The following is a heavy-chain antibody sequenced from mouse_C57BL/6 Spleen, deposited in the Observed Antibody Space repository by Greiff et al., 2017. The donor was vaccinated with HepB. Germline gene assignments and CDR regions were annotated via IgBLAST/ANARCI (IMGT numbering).Heavy chain of an antibody. CDR3: GRNGYYVGDAFDY. Sequence: VQLQQPGAELVKPGASVKLSCKASGYTFTSYWMQWVKQRPGQGLEWIGEIDPYDSYTNYNQKFKGKATLTVDTSSSTAYMQLSSLTSEDAAVYYCGRNGYYVGDAFDYWGQGTAVTVSS. CDR2: IDPYDSYT. CDR1: GYTFTSYW. J-gene: IGHJ4*01. V-gene: IGHV1-50*01. D-gene: IGHD2-3*01.